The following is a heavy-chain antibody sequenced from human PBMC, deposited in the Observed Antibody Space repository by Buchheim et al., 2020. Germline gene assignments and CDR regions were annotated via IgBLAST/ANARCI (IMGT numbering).Heavy chain of an antibody. J-gene: IGHJ5*02. Sequence: QVQLVQSGAEVKKPGASVKVSCNASGYTFTGYYMHWVRQAPGQGLEWMGWINPNSGGTNYAQKFQGRVTMTRDKSISTAYMELCRLRSDDTAVYYCARVGLPMVYATPFNWFDPGGKGTL. CDR2: INPNSGGT. D-gene: IGHD2-8*01. CDR1: GYTFTGYY. V-gene: IGHV1-2*02. CDR3: ARVGLPMVYATPFNWFDP.